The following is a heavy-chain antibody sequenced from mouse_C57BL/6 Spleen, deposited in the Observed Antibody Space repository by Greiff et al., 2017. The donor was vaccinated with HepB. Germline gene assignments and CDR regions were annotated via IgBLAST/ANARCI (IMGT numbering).Heavy chain of an antibody. V-gene: IGHV1-52*01. D-gene: IGHD2-4*01. J-gene: IGHJ4*01. CDR3: ARGGYYDYDVDAMDY. CDR2: IDPSDSET. CDR1: GYTFTSYW. Sequence: QVQLQQPGAELVRPGSSVKLSCKASGYTFTSYWMHWVKQRPIQGLEWIGNIDPSDSETHYNQKFKDKATLTVDKSSSTAYMQLSSLTSEDSAVYYCARGGYYDYDVDAMDYWGQGTSVTVSS.